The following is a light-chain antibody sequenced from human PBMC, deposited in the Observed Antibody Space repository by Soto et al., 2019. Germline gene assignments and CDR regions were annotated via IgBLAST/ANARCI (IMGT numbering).Light chain of an antibody. CDR3: HRSFSTPLT. CDR1: QSISSY. Sequence: DIQMTQSPSSLSASVGDRVTITFRASQSISSYLNWYQQKPGKAPMLLIYAASSLQSGVPSRFSGSRSGTDFTRSISSLQPEDFATYYCHRSFSTPLTFGGGTKVEIK. V-gene: IGKV1-39*01. CDR2: AAS. J-gene: IGKJ4*01.